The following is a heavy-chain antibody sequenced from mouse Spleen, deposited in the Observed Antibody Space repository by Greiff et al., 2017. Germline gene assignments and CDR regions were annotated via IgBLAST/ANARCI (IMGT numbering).Heavy chain of an antibody. D-gene: IGHD2-3*01. CDR3: ARQNDGYYGFDY. Sequence: EVHLVESGGGLVKPGGSLKLSCAASGFTFSSYAMSWVRQTPEKRLEWVAYISSGGGSTYYPDTVKGRFTISRDNAKNTLYLQMSSLKSEDTAMYYCARQNDGYYGFDYWGQGTTLTVSS. CDR1: GFTFSSYA. CDR2: ISSGGGST. V-gene: IGHV5-12-1*01. J-gene: IGHJ2*01.